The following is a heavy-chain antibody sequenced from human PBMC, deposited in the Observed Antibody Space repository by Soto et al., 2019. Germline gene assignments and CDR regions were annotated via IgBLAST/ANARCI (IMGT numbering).Heavy chain of an antibody. J-gene: IGHJ4*02. CDR3: VRHSGKIEASVGTRTLHY. V-gene: IGHV5-51*01. D-gene: IGHD2-2*01. CDR1: GYSFSNSW. CDR2: IYPGDSDS. Sequence: EESLKISCKGSGYSFSNSWIAWVRQMPGKGLEWMGIIYPGDSDSRYSPSFQGQVSISADKSINTAYLQWSSLEASDTAMDYCVRHSGKIEASVGTRTLHYWGKASLAT.